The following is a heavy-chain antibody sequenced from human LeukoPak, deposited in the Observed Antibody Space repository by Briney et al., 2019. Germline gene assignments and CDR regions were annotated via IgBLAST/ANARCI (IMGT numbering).Heavy chain of an antibody. J-gene: IGHJ3*02. D-gene: IGHD3-22*01. Sequence: GGSLRLSCAASGFTFSRYGMHWVRQAPAKGLEWVAVIWYDGSNKYYAESVKGRFTISRDNSKNTLHLQMNSLRAEDTAVYYCARDPPMYYYDEPGSRDAFDIWGQGTMVTVSS. CDR2: IWYDGSNK. CDR3: ARDPPMYYYDEPGSRDAFDI. V-gene: IGHV3-33*01. CDR1: GFTFSRYG.